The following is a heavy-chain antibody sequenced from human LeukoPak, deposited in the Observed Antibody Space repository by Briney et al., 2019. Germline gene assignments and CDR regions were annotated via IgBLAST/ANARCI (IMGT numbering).Heavy chain of an antibody. D-gene: IGHD3-22*01. CDR2: SSGSGGST. CDR1: GFTFSSYA. J-gene: IGHJ4*02. CDR3: AKGPAFYYDSSGSYFDF. V-gene: IGHV3-23*01. Sequence: GGSLRLSCPASGFTFSSYAMSLVRQAPGKGLEWVSASSGSGGSTYYADSVKGRSTISRDNSKNTLYLQMNSLRAEDTAVYYCAKGPAFYYDSSGSYFDFWGQGTLVTVSS.